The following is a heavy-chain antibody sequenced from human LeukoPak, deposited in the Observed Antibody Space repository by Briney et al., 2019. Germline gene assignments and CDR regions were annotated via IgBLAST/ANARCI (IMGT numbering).Heavy chain of an antibody. D-gene: IGHD5-24*01. CDR2: ISGSGDST. Sequence: PGGSLRLSCAASGFTFSSYAMSWVRQAPGKGLEWVSVISGSGDSTHYAGSVKGRFTISRDNSKNTLYLQMNSLRAEDTAVYYCARDVGRADFDYWGQGTLVTVSS. CDR3: ARDVGRADFDY. CDR1: GFTFSSYA. J-gene: IGHJ4*02. V-gene: IGHV3-23*01.